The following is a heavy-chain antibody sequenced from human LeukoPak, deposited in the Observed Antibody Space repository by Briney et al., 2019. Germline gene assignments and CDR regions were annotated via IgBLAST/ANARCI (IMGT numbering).Heavy chain of an antibody. CDR2: IYYSGST. CDR1: GGSINSSSYY. J-gene: IGHJ5*02. D-gene: IGHD3-10*01. CDR3: ASNKGGDYYGLTLCWFDP. V-gene: IGHV4-39*07. Sequence: SETLSLTCTVSGGSINSSSYYWGWIRQPPGKGLEWIGSIYYSGSTYYNPSLKSRVTISVDTSKNQFSLKLSSVTAADTAVYYCASNKGGDYYGLTLCWFDPWGQGTLVTVSS.